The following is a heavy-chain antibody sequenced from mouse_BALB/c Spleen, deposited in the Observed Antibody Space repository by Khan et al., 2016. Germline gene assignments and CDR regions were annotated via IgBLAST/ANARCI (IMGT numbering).Heavy chain of an antibody. CDR2: IDPYNGGT. Sequence: VQLQQSGPELVKSGASVKVFCKASGYAFTSYNMYWVKQSHGKSLEWIGHIDPYNGGTSYNQKFKGKATLTVDKSSSTAYMHLNSLTSEDSAVYYCAAGYDLARFAYWGQGTLVTVSA. V-gene: IGHV1S135*01. D-gene: IGHD2-2*01. CDR1: GYAFTSYN. J-gene: IGHJ3*01. CDR3: AAGYDLARFAY.